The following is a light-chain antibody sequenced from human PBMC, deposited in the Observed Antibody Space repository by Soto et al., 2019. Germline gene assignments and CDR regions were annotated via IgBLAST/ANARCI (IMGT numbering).Light chain of an antibody. J-gene: IGLJ1*01. CDR3: AAWDDSLNGYV. CDR2: TNN. V-gene: IGLV1-44*01. Sequence: QSVLTQPPSVSGTPGHKVSISCSGSTSNLGGNTVNWYQQLPGTAPKLLIYTNNQRPSGVPDRFSGSKSGTSASLAISGLQSEDEADYICAAWDDSLNGYVFGTGTKLTVL. CDR1: TSNLGGNT.